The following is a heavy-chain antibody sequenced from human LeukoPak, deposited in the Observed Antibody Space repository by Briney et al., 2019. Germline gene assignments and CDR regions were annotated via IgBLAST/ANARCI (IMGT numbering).Heavy chain of an antibody. CDR3: ARGKSYDSSGYYSN. CDR1: GYSFTTYW. V-gene: IGHV5-51*01. CDR2: IYPGDSDT. Sequence: GESLKISCKASGYSFTTYWIGWVRQMPGKGLEWIGIIYPGDSDTRYSPSFQGHVTISADKSISTAYLQWSSLKASDTDMYYCARGKSYDSSGYYSNWGQGTPVTVSS. D-gene: IGHD3-22*01. J-gene: IGHJ4*02.